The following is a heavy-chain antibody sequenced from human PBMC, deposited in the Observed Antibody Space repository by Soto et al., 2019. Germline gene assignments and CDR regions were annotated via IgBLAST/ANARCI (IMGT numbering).Heavy chain of an antibody. V-gene: IGHV3-66*01. CDR3: ASDARYSYGSGSVGNYYYYMDV. CDR1: GFTVSSNY. D-gene: IGHD3-10*01. J-gene: IGHJ6*03. Sequence: EVQLVESGGGFVQPGGSLRLSCAASGFTVSSNYMSWVRQAPGKGLEWVSVIYSGGRAYYADSVKGRFTISRDNSKNTLYLQMNSLRAEATAVYYCASDARYSYGSGSVGNYYYYMDVWGNGTTFTVSS. CDR2: IYSGGRA.